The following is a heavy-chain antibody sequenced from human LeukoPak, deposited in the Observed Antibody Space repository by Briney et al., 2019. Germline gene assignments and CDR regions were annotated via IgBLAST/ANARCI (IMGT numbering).Heavy chain of an antibody. D-gene: IGHD1-14*01. V-gene: IGHV3-48*03. CDR1: GFTFSSYE. J-gene: IGHJ4*02. CDR3: ARVLYARNGLDY. CDR2: ISSSDSTI. Sequence: GGSLRLSCVASGFTFSSYEMNWVRQAPGKGLEWVSFISSSDSTIYYADSVKGRFTISRDNAKNSLYLQMNSLRAEDTAVYYCARVLYARNGLDYWGQGTLVTVSS.